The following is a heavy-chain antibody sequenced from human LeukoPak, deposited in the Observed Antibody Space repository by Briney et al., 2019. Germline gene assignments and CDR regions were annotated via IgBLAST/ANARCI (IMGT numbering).Heavy chain of an antibody. Sequence: SETLSLTCTVSGDSISAHYWNWVRQPPGKGLEWIGYMYYSGSINYNPSLKSRVTISIDTSKNQFSLKLNSVTAADTAVYYCARLRQTWFDPWGQGTLVTVSS. V-gene: IGHV4-59*08. CDR1: GDSISAHY. J-gene: IGHJ5*02. CDR3: ARLRQTWFDP. CDR2: MYYSGSI.